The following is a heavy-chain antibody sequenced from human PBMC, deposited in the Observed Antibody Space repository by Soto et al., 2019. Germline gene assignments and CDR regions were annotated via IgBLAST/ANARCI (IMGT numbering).Heavy chain of an antibody. CDR3: ARGSSSWESYYFYGLDV. CDR2: ISAGNGQT. CDR1: GYSFTNHG. J-gene: IGHJ6*02. V-gene: IGHV1-3*01. Sequence: QVQLVQSGAEVKKPGALVKLSCKASGYSFTNHGIHWVRQAPGQRPEWMGWISAGNGQTKYSQRFQGRVTITRDTSASTAHMDLSGLTSEDTGVYYCARGSSSWESYYFYGLDVWGQGTTVTVSS. D-gene: IGHD6-13*01.